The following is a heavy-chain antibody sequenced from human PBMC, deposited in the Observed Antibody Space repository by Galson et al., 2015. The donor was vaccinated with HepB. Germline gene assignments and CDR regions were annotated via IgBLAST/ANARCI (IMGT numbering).Heavy chain of an antibody. CDR3: ARDTLYYYDSSGYYY. V-gene: IGHV1-18*01. J-gene: IGHJ4*02. D-gene: IGHD3-22*01. Sequence: SVKVSCKASGYTFTSYAISWVRQAPGQGLEWMGWISAYNGNTNYAHKLQGRVTMTTDTSTSTAYMELRSLRSDDTAVYYCARDTLYYYDSSGYYYWGQGTLVTVSS. CDR1: GYTFTSYA. CDR2: ISAYNGNT.